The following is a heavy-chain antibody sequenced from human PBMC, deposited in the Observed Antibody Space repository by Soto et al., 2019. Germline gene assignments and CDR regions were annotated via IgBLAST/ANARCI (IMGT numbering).Heavy chain of an antibody. Sequence: EVQLLESGGGLVQPGGSLRLSCAASGFTFSTYIMSWASQPPGKWLEWVSAISVSAGPTYYADSVKGRVTISRDHSKNTLYLQMDSLRAEDTAVYYCAKGGWLDDWGQGTLVTVSS. CDR1: GFTFSTYI. V-gene: IGHV3-23*01. D-gene: IGHD6-19*01. J-gene: IGHJ4*02. CDR2: ISVSAGPT. CDR3: AKGGWLDD.